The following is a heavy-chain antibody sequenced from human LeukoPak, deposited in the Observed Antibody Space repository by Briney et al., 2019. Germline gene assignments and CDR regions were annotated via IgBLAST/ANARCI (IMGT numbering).Heavy chain of an antibody. D-gene: IGHD1-26*01. CDR3: ARDRIWDIVGATSWFDP. J-gene: IGHJ5*02. Sequence: GGSLRLSCAASGFTFSDYYMSWIRQAPGKGLEWVSYISSSGSTIYYADSVKGRFTISRDNAKNSLYPQMNSLRAEDTAVYYCARDRIWDIVGATSWFDPWGQGTLVTVSS. V-gene: IGHV3-11*01. CDR2: ISSSGSTI. CDR1: GFTFSDYY.